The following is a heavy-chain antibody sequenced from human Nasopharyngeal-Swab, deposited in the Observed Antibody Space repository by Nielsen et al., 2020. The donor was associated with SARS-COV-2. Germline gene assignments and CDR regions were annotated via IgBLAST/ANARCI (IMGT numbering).Heavy chain of an antibody. J-gene: IGHJ4*02. D-gene: IGHD6-19*01. CDR3: ARDPSGWGAYSDY. CDR1: GGTFNNYA. V-gene: IGHV1-69*04. CDR2: IIPNLGIA. Sequence: SVKVSCKASGGTFNNYAITWVRQAPGQGLEWMGRIIPNLGIANYAQKFQGRVTITADTSTTTAYMELRRLRSDDTAVYYCARDPSGWGAYSDYWGQGTLVTVSS.